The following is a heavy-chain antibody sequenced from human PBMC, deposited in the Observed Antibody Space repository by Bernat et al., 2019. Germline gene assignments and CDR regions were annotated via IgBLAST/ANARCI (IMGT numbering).Heavy chain of an antibody. J-gene: IGHJ2*01. V-gene: IGHV4-39*01. CDR2: IYYSGST. CDR1: GGSISSSSYY. D-gene: IGHD2-15*01. Sequence: QLQLQESGPGLVKPSETLSLTCTVSGGSISSSSYYWGWIRQPPGKGLEWIGSIYYSGSTYYNPSLKSRVTISVDTSKNQFSLKLSSVTAADTAVYYCAGVAAHYWYFDLWGRGTLVTVSS. CDR3: AGVAAHYWYFDL.